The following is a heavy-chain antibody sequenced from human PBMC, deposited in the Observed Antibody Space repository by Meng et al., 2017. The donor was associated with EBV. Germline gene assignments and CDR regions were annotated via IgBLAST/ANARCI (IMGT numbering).Heavy chain of an antibody. J-gene: IGHJ5*02. Sequence: QLQLYQSGPXLVKPXXXLVLTFTXAADPISSRSYYWGWIRQSPGKGLEWIGNVYYSGNSYYNPSLKSRVTISVDTSKNQFYLKLISVTAADTAVYFCARVSFYDYWSGYSFNWFDPWGQGTLVTVSS. CDR2: VYYSGNS. D-gene: IGHD3-3*01. V-gene: IGHV4-39*01. CDR3: ARVSFYDYWSGYSFNWFDP. CDR1: ADPISSRSYY.